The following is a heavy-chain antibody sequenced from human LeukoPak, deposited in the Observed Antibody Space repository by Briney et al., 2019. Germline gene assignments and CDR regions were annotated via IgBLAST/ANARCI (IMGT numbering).Heavy chain of an antibody. CDR1: GFTFGKYW. CDR2: IKLDGSEK. Sequence: GGSLRLSCVASGFTFGKYWMSWVRQAPGKGLEWVANIKLDGSEKNYVDSVKGRFTISRDNTKNSLYLQMNSLRVEDTAVFYCARDQYDTWSRRGNFDSWGQRTLVIVSS. D-gene: IGHD3-3*01. J-gene: IGHJ4*02. V-gene: IGHV3-7*03. CDR3: ARDQYDTWSRRGNFDS.